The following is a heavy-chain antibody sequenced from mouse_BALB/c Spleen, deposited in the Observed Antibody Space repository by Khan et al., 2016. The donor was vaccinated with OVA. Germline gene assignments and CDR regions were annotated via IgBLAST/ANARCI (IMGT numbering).Heavy chain of an antibody. CDR3: ASPRYFDYVLDN. V-gene: IGHV9-3-1*01. Sequence: QVQLKESGPELKKPGETVKISCKASGHTFTKFGMNWVKQAPGKGLKWMGWINTYTGEPTYADDFHGRFAFSLETSASTAYLQINNLKNEDTATLFGASPRYFDYVLDNWGQGTSVTVSP. J-gene: IGHJ4*01. D-gene: IGHD2-4*01. CDR2: INTYTGEP. CDR1: GHTFTKFG.